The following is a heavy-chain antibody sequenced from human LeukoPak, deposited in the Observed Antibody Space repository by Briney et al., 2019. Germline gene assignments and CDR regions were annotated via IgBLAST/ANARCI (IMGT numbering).Heavy chain of an antibody. CDR2: ISGSGGST. CDR3: TTVKFGELSSHFDY. J-gene: IGHJ4*02. CDR1: GFTFSSYA. D-gene: IGHD3-10*01. V-gene: IGHV3-23*01. Sequence: GGSLRLSCAASGFTFSSYAMSWVRQAPGKGLEWVSAISGSGGSTYYADSVKGRFTISRDNSKNTLYLQMSRLKTEDTAVYYCTTVKFGELSSHFDYWGQGTLVTVSS.